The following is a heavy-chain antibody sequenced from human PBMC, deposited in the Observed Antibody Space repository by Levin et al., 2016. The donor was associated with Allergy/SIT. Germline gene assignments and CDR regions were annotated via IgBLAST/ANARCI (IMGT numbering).Heavy chain of an antibody. D-gene: IGHD4-11*01. Sequence: SETLSLTCTVSGGSISSGGYYWSWIRQHPGKGLEWIGYIYYSGSTYYNPSLKSRVTISVDTSKNQFSLKLSSVTAADTAVYYCARCYSNYGENWFDPWGQGTLVTVSS. CDR1: GGSISSGGYY. CDR3: ARCYSNYGENWFDP. V-gene: IGHV4-31*03. CDR2: IYYSGST. J-gene: IGHJ5*02.